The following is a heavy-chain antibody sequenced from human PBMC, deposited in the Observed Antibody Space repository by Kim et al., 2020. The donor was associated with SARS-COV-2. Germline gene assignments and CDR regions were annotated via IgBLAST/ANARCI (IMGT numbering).Heavy chain of an antibody. CDR1: GGSISSYY. V-gene: IGHV4-59*13. D-gene: IGHD6-13*01. CDR2: IYYSGST. CDR3: ARVPFIAAAGYYYYYGMDV. J-gene: IGHJ6*02. Sequence: SETLSLTCTVSGGSISSYYWSWIRQPPGKGLEWIGYIYYSGSTNYNPSLKSRVTISVDTSKNQFSLKLSSVTAADTAVYYCARVPFIAAAGYYYYYGMDVWGQGTTVTVSS.